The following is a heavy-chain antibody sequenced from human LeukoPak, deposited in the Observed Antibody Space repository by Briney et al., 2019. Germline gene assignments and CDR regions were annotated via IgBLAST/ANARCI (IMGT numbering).Heavy chain of an antibody. CDR3: ARNLMDCSSTTCYTDAFDI. D-gene: IGHD2-2*02. J-gene: IGHJ3*02. CDR1: GFTFSSYS. V-gene: IGHV3-21*01. CDR2: ISSSSTYI. Sequence: PGGSLRLSCAASGFTFSSYSMNWVRQAPGKGLEWVSSISSSSTYIYYADSVKGRFTISRDNAKNSLYLQMNSLRAEDTAVYYCARNLMDCSSTTCYTDAFDIWGQGTMVTVSS.